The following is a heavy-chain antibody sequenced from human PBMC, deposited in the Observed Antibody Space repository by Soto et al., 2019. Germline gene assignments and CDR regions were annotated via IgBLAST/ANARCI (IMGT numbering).Heavy chain of an antibody. CDR1: GFTFSSYA. CDR2: ISYDGSNK. Sequence: GGSLRLSCAASGFTFSSYAMHWVRQAPGKGLEWVAVISYDGSNKYYADSVKGRFTISRDNSKNTLYLQMNSLRAEDTAVYYCARVMGSGSYYYYYGMDVWGQGTTVTVSS. J-gene: IGHJ6*02. D-gene: IGHD6-19*01. CDR3: ARVMGSGSYYYYYGMDV. V-gene: IGHV3-30-3*01.